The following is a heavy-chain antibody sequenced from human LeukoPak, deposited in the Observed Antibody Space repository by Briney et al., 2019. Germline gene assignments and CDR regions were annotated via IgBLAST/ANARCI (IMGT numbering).Heavy chain of an antibody. CDR2: ISGSGGST. J-gene: IGHJ6*02. Sequence: GGSLRLSCAASGSTFSSYAMSWVRQAPGKGLEWVSAISGSGGSTYYADSVKGRFTISRDNSKNTLYLQMNSLRAEDTALYYCAKDIAVAGNYYYGMDVWGQGTTVTVSS. CDR3: AKDIAVAGNYYYGMDV. CDR1: GSTFSSYA. D-gene: IGHD6-19*01. V-gene: IGHV3-23*01.